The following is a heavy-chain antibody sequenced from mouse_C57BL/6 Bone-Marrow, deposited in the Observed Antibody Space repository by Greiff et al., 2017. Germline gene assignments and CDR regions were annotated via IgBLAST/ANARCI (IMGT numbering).Heavy chain of an antibody. J-gene: IGHJ3*01. CDR2: INPGSGGT. D-gene: IGHD4-1*01. CDR1: GYAFTNYL. CDR3: ARSKNWDSWFAY. Sequence: VQLHQSGAELVRPGTSVKVSCKASGYAFTNYLIEWVKQRPGQGLAWIGVINPGSGGTNYNEKFKGKATLTADKSSSTAYMQLSSRTSEDSAVDFCARSKNWDSWFAYWGQGTLVTVSA. V-gene: IGHV1-54*01.